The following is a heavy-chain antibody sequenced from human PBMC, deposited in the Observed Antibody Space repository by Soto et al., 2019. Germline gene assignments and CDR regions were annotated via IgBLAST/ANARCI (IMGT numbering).Heavy chain of an antibody. CDR3: ASKPNDIVVVPAAPYYYYGMDV. Sequence: SVKVSCKASGGTFSSYAISWMRQAPGQGLEWMGGIIPIFGTANYAQKFQGRVTITADESTSTAYMELSSLRSEDTAVYYCASKPNDIVVVPAAPYYYYGMDVWGQGTTVTVSS. D-gene: IGHD2-2*01. V-gene: IGHV1-69*13. CDR2: IIPIFGTA. J-gene: IGHJ6*02. CDR1: GGTFSSYA.